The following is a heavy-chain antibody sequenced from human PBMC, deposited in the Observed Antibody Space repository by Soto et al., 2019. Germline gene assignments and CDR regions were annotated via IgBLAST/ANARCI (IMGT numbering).Heavy chain of an antibody. J-gene: IGHJ3*02. Sequence: EEQLLESGGGLVQPGRSLRLSCAASGFTFSSYAMSWVRQAPGKGLEWVSAISGSGGSTYYADSVKGRFTISRDNSKNTLYLQMNSLRAEDTAVYYCAKDISEWELLLADAFDIWGQGTMVTVSS. CDR3: AKDISEWELLLADAFDI. CDR2: ISGSGGST. CDR1: GFTFSSYA. D-gene: IGHD1-26*01. V-gene: IGHV3-23*01.